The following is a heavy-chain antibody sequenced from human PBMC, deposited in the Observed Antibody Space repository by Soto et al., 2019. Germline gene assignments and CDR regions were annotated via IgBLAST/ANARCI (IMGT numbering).Heavy chain of an antibody. J-gene: IGHJ4*02. V-gene: IGHV1-18*01. CDR1: GYTFTSYD. CDR2: IRSYNNST. D-gene: IGHD2-8*01. CDR3: ARHGNGDDY. Sequence: ASVKVSCKASGYTFTSYDINWVRQATGQGLEWMGWIRSYNNSTNYAQKLQGRVTMTTDTSTNTAYMELRSLRSDDTAVYYCARHGNGDDYWGQGTLVTVSS.